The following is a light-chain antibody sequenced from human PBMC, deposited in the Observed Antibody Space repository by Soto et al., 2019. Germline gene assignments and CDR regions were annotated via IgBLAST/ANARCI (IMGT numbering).Light chain of an antibody. CDR3: QQSYSSPPWT. CDR1: QSISTY. CDR2: RAS. V-gene: IGKV1-39*01. J-gene: IGKJ1*01. Sequence: DLQMTQSPSSLSASVGDRVTISCRASQSISTYLNWYQQKPGTAPRLLIYRASSVKSGVPPRFSGSGSGRDFTRTISSLRPDDIATYFCQQSYSSPPWTFGQGTRVEVK.